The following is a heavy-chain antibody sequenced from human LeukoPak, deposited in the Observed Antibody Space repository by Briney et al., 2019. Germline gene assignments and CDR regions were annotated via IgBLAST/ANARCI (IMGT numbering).Heavy chain of an antibody. V-gene: IGHV3-23*01. CDR1: GFTFSSYA. CDR2: ISGSGGST. Sequence: GGSLRLSCAASGFTFSSYAMSWVRQAPGKGLESVSAISGSGGSTYYADSVKGRFTISRDNSKSTLYLQMNSLRAEDTAVYYCANREWLFPNDAFDIWGQGTMVTVSS. CDR3: ANREWLFPNDAFDI. J-gene: IGHJ3*02. D-gene: IGHD3-3*01.